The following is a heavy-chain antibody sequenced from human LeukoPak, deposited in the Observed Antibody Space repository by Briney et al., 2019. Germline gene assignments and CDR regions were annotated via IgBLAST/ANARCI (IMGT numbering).Heavy chain of an antibody. Sequence: SVKVSCKASGGTFSSYAISWVRQAPGQGLEWMGGIIPIFGTANYAQKFQGRVTITTDESTSTAYMELSSLRSEDTDVYYCARLSGLASDYYDSSGEGNWGQGTLVTVSS. V-gene: IGHV1-69*05. J-gene: IGHJ4*02. CDR3: ARLSGLASDYYDSSGEGN. D-gene: IGHD3-22*01. CDR2: IIPIFGTA. CDR1: GGTFSSYA.